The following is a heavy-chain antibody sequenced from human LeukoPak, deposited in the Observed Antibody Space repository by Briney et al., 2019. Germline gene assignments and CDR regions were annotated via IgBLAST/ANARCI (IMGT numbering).Heavy chain of an antibody. Sequence: SETLSLTCTVSGGSNSSTINHWGWIRQPPGKGLEWIATIYYSGSTYYNPSLKSRVTIFVDMSKTQFSLRLSSVTAADTAVYYCARHPTFCTNGACYTEVFDIWGQGTKVTVSS. CDR3: ARHPTFCTNGACYTEVFDI. CDR1: GGSNSSTINH. D-gene: IGHD2-8*01. J-gene: IGHJ3*02. CDR2: IYYSGST. V-gene: IGHV4-39*01.